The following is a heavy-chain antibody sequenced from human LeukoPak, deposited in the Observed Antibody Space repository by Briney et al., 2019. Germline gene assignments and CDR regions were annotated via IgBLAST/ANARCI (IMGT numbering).Heavy chain of an antibody. Sequence: ASVKVSCKVSGYTLTELSMHWVRQAPGKGLEWMGGFDPEDGETIYAQKFQGRVTITADESTSTAYMGLSSLRSEDTAVYYCARVPYSGGWYEYYFDYWGQGTLVTVSS. CDR3: ARVPYSGGWYEYYFDY. J-gene: IGHJ4*02. CDR2: FDPEDGET. D-gene: IGHD6-19*01. CDR1: GYTLTELS. V-gene: IGHV1-24*01.